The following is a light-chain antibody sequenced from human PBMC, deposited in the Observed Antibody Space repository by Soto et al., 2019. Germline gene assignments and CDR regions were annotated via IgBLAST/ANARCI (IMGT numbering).Light chain of an antibody. CDR1: QSDRSN. Sequence: EIPMTQSPATLSASPGESATLSCRASQSDRSNLAWYQQKPGQDPRLLIYGASTRATGIPARFSGSGSGTEFTLSIGSLQSEDFAVYYCQQYNDWPPTFGQGTKVDI. CDR3: QQYNDWPPT. J-gene: IGKJ1*01. V-gene: IGKV3-15*01. CDR2: GAS.